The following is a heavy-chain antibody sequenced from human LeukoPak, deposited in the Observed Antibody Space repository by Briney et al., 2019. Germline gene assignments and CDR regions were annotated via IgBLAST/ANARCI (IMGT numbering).Heavy chain of an antibody. D-gene: IGHD6-19*01. CDR2: IYYSGST. J-gene: IGHJ4*02. CDR1: GGSISSYY. CDR3: ASYSSGSLDY. Sequence: SETLSLTCTVSGGSISSYYWSWIRQPPGKGLEWIGYIYYSGSTNYNPSLKSRVTISVDTSKNQFSLKLSSVTAADTAVYYCASYSSGSLDYWGQRTLVTVSS. V-gene: IGHV4-59*01.